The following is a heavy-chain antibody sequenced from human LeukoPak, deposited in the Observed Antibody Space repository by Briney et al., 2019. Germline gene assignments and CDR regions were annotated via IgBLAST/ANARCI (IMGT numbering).Heavy chain of an antibody. CDR1: GGTFTSYA. Sequence: ASVKVSCKASGGTFTSYAISWVRQAPGQGLEWMGGIIPIFGTANYAQKFQDRVTITTDKSTSTAYMELSILRSEDTAVYYCARARLAAAATGAFDIWGQGTMVTVSS. V-gene: IGHV1-69*05. J-gene: IGHJ3*02. CDR2: IIPIFGTA. CDR3: ARARLAAAATGAFDI. D-gene: IGHD6-13*01.